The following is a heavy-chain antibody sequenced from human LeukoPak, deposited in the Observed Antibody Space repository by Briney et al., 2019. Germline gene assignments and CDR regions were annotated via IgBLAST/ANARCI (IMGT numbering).Heavy chain of an antibody. J-gene: IGHJ4*02. CDR1: GFTVSSNY. CDR3: ARLDRSSYSGSYSTFDY. V-gene: IGHV3-53*01. D-gene: IGHD1-26*01. CDR2: IYSGGST. Sequence: PGGSLRLSCAASGFTVSSNYMSWVRQAPGKGLEWFSVIYSGGSTYYADSVKGRFTISRDNSKNTLYLQMNSLRAEDTAVYYCARLDRSSYSGSYSTFDYWGQGTLVTVSS.